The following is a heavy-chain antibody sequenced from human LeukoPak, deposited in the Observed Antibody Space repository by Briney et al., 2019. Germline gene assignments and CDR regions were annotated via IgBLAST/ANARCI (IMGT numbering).Heavy chain of an antibody. Sequence: GGSLRLSCAASGFTFSSYAMLWVRQAPGKGLEWVAVISYDGSNKYYADSVKGRFTISRDNSKNTLYLQMNSLRAEDTAVYYCARDKGYCSSTSCYGYYYYGMDVWGKGTTVTVSS. CDR3: ARDKGYCSSTSCYGYYYYGMDV. V-gene: IGHV3-30*04. J-gene: IGHJ6*04. CDR2: ISYDGSNK. CDR1: GFTFSSYA. D-gene: IGHD2-2*01.